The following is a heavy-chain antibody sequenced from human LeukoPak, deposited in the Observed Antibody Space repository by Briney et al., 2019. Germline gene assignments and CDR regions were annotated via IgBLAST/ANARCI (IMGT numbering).Heavy chain of an antibody. J-gene: IGHJ4*02. D-gene: IGHD2-15*01. CDR3: ARDDNVVVVAAVGY. Sequence: AGGSLRLSCAASGFTFSSYAMHWVRQAPGKGLEWVAVISYDGSNKYYADSVKGRFTISRDNSKNTLYLQMNSLRAEDTAVYYCARDDNVVVVAAVGYWGQGTLVTVSS. CDR2: ISYDGSNK. CDR1: GFTFSSYA. V-gene: IGHV3-30*04.